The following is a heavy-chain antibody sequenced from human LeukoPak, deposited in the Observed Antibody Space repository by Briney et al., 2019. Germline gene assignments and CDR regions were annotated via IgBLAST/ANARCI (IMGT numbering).Heavy chain of an antibody. CDR3: AKCRYCTNGVCYHYSDY. CDR1: GFTFSSYA. J-gene: IGHJ4*02. Sequence: GGSLRLSCAASGFTFSSYAMSWVRQAPGKGLEWVSAISGSGGSTYYADSVKGRFTISRDNSKNTLYLQMNSLRAEDTAVYYCAKCRYCTNGVCYHYSDYWGQGTLVTVSS. CDR2: ISGSGGST. D-gene: IGHD2-8*01. V-gene: IGHV3-23*01.